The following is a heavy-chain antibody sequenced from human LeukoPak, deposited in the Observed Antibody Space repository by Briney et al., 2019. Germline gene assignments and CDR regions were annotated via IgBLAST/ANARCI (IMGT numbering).Heavy chain of an antibody. D-gene: IGHD3-9*01. CDR3: VKDWDYDILTGYFDY. V-gene: IGHV3-64D*06. CDR2: ISSNGGST. Sequence: GGSLRLSCSASGFTFSSYAMHWVRQAPGEGLEYVSAISSNGGSTYYADSVKGRFTISRDNSKNTLYLQMSSLRAEDTAVYYCVKDWDYDILTGYFDYWGQGTLVTVSS. J-gene: IGHJ4*02. CDR1: GFTFSSYA.